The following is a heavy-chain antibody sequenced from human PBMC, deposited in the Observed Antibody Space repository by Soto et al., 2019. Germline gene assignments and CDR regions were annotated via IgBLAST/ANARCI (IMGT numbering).Heavy chain of an antibody. CDR3: AGGHYGGHGMDV. Sequence: QLHLQESGSGLVNPSQTLSLTCAVPAGDISSGGYCWTWIRQSPGKGLEWIGYIYLTGITYYNPSLMSRVAISVARSKNQFSLMLRSVTAADNAVYYCAGGHYGGHGMDVWGQGTTVTVSS. J-gene: IGHJ6*02. CDR1: AGDISSGGYC. D-gene: IGHD4-17*01. CDR2: IYLTGIT. V-gene: IGHV4-30-2*06.